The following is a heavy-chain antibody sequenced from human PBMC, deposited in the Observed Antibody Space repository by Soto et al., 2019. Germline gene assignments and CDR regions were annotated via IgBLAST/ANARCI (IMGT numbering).Heavy chain of an antibody. D-gene: IGHD3-10*01. V-gene: IGHV1-69*02. CDR2: INPILSMS. J-gene: IGHJ4*02. CDR3: ASSYGSGYRAFDY. CDR1: GDTFTFYS. Sequence: QVQLVQSGAEVKKTGSSVRVSCKASGDTFTFYSINWVRKAPGLGLEWMGRINPILSMSNYAQRFQGRVTMTADKSTSTAYMELSSLRSEDTAMYYCASSYGSGYRAFDYWGQGALGTVSS.